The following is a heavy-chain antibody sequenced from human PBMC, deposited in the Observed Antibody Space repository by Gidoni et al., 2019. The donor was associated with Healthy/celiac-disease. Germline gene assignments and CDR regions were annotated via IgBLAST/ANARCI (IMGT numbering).Heavy chain of an antibody. D-gene: IGHD6-13*01. CDR3: ARDSSSWYYYYYGMDV. V-gene: IGHV3-7*01. J-gene: IGHJ6*02. CDR1: GSTFSCYW. CDR2: RKQDGSEK. Sequence: EVQLVESGGGLVQPGGSRKPACAAAGSTFSCYWMSWVRQAPGKGLEWVANRKQDGSEKYYVDSVKGRFTISRDNAKNSLYLQMNSLRAEDTAVYYCARDSSSWYYYYYGMDVWGQGTTVTVSS.